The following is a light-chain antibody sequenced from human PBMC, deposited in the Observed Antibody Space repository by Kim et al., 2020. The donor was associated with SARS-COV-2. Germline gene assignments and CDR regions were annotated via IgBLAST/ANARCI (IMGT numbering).Light chain of an antibody. CDR1: SSDVGGHDF. Sequence: QSALTQPASVSGSPGQSITISCTGSSSDVGGHDFVSWYQHHPGKAPKLIIYDVSQRPSGVSNRFSGSKSGNTASLTISGLQAEDEADYYCSSYTNSVLFGGGTQLTVL. V-gene: IGLV2-14*03. J-gene: IGLJ2*01. CDR3: SSYTNSVL. CDR2: DVS.